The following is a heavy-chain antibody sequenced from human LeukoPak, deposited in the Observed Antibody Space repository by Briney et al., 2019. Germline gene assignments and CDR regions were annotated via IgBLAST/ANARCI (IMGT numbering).Heavy chain of an antibody. V-gene: IGHV3-30-3*01. J-gene: IGHJ4*02. CDR1: GFTFSDYA. CDR2: ISKDGSDK. Sequence: GGSLRLSCAASGFTFSDYAMHWVRQAPGKGLEWVAVISKDGSDKYYPGSARGRFTISRDNSKNTIYLQMDSLRAEDTAIYYCARDYWWNYDYWGQGTLVTVSS. D-gene: IGHD1-7*01. CDR3: ARDYWWNYDY.